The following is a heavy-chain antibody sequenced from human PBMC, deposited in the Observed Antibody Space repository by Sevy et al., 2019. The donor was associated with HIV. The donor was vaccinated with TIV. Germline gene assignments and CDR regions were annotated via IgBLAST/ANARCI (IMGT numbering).Heavy chain of an antibody. CDR3: TNHYDTGGRLDYYDY. J-gene: IGHJ4*02. Sequence: GGSLRLSCTASGFTFSTYAMSWVRQAPGKGLEWVSAISATGDATSYADSVKGRFTISRDKSESTLYLQMNSLRAEDTAIYYCTNHYDTGGRLDYYDYWGQGTLVTVSS. CDR1: GFTFSTYA. D-gene: IGHD3-22*01. CDR2: ISATGDAT. V-gene: IGHV3-23*01.